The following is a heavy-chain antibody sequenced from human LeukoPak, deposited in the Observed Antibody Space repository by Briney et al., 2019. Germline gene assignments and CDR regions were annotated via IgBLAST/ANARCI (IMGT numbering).Heavy chain of an antibody. D-gene: IGHD4-23*01. CDR3: TRDYGGNSGEDY. J-gene: IGHJ4*02. CDR2: IRSKAYGGTT. CDR1: GFTFGNYA. Sequence: QSGGSLRLSCTTSGFTFGNYAMNWVRQAPGKGLEWIGFIRSKAYGGTTEYAASVKGRFTISRDDSKSIAYLQMNSLKTEDTAVYYCTRDYGGNSGEDYWGQGTLVIVSS. V-gene: IGHV3-49*04.